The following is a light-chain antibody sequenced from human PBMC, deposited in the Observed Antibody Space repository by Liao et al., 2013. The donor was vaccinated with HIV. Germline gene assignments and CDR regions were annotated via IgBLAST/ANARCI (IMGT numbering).Light chain of an antibody. CDR1: KLGDEY. CDR2: QDT. CDR3: LAWDSYSWV. V-gene: IGLV3-1*01. J-gene: IGLJ3*02. Sequence: SYELTQPPSVSVSPGQTASITCSGDKLGDEYASWYQQKPGQSPVLVIYQDTRRPSGIPERFSGSNSGNTATLTITETQLIDEADYYCLAWDSYSWVFGGGTELTVL.